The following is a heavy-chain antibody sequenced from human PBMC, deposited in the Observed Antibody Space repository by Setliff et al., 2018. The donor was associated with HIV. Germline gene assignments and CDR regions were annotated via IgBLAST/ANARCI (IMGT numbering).Heavy chain of an antibody. CDR1: GGTFSSYA. CDR3: ATIRAYYYDSSGQEYFQY. Sequence: GASVKVSCKASGGTFSSYAISWVRQAPGQGLEWMGGIIPIFGTANYAQKLQGRVTMTEDTSTDTAYMELSSLRSEDTAMYYCATIRAYYYDSSGQEYFQYWGHGTLVTVSS. CDR2: IIPIFGTA. V-gene: IGHV1-69*06. D-gene: IGHD3-22*01. J-gene: IGHJ1*01.